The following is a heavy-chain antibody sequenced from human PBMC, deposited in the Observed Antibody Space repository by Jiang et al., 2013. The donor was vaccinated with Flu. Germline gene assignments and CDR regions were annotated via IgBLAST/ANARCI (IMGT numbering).Heavy chain of an antibody. D-gene: IGHD2-21*02. J-gene: IGHJ4*02. CDR1: SSYY. CDR3: ARLLSNTVVTQPYYFDY. V-gene: IGHV4-59*08. Sequence: SSYYWSWIRQPPRTALQWIGFISYSGTTSYNPSLKSRVTISVDSSKNQFSLKLSSVTAADTAVYYCARLLSNTVVTQPYYFDYWGQGTLVTVSS. CDR2: ISYSGTT.